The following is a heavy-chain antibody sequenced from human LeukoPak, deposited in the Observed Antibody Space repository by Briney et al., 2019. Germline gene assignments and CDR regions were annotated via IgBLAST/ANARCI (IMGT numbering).Heavy chain of an antibody. J-gene: IGHJ3*02. CDR3: TRPYYYDSSGYYYDAFDI. CDR2: ISSSGSTI. D-gene: IGHD3-22*01. V-gene: IGHV3-11*01. Sequence: TGGSLRLSCAASGFTFSDYYMSWIRQAPGKGLEWVSYISSSGSTIYYADSVKGRFTISRDNAKNSLYLQMNSLKTEDTAVYYCTRPYYYDSSGYYYDAFDIWGQGTMVTVSS. CDR1: GFTFSDYY.